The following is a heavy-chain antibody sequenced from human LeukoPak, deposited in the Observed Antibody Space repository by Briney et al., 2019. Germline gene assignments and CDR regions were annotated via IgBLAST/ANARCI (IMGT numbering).Heavy chain of an antibody. CDR1: GYTFTSYG. V-gene: IGHV1-18*01. J-gene: IGHJ6*02. Sequence: ASVKVSCKASGYTFTSYGISWVRQAPGQGLEWMGWISAYNGNTNYAQKLQGRVTMTTDTSTSTAYMELRSLRSDDTAVYYCARIGRDCSSTSCPPPYYYGMDVWGQGTLVTVPS. D-gene: IGHD2-2*01. CDR3: ARIGRDCSSTSCPPPYYYGMDV. CDR2: ISAYNGNT.